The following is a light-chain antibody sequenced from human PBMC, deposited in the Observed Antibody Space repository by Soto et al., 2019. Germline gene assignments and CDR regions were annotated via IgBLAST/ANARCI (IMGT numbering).Light chain of an antibody. J-gene: IGKJ1*01. V-gene: IGKV1-9*01. CDR2: GAS. CDR3: QQLNSYPPLT. CDR1: QGISSN. Sequence: IQLTQSPSSLSASVGDRVTITCRASQGISSNLAWYQQKPGRAPKLLIVGASTLQSGVPSRFSGSGSGTDFTLTISSLQPEDFATYFCQQLNSYPPLTFGQGNKVEIK.